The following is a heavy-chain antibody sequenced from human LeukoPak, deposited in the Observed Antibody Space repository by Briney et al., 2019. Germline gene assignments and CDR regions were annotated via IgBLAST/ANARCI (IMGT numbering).Heavy chain of an antibody. CDR1: GFTFSSYA. D-gene: IGHD3-22*01. J-gene: IGHJ1*01. Sequence: GGSLRLSCAASGFTFSSYAMHWVRQAPGKGLEWVAVISYDGSNKYYADSVKGRFTISRDNSKNTLYLQMNSLRAEDTAVYYCARVGGPYYYDSSGYLFQHWGQGTLVTVSS. CDR3: ARVGGPYYYDSSGYLFQH. CDR2: ISYDGSNK. V-gene: IGHV3-30-3*01.